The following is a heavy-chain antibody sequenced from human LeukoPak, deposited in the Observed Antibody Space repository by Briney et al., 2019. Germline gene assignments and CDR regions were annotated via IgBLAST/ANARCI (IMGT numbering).Heavy chain of an antibody. CDR1: GYTFTSYD. D-gene: IGHD3-3*01. Sequence: ASVKVSCKASGYTFTSYDINWVRQATGQGLEWMGWMNPNSGNTGYAQKFQGRVTITRNTSISTAYMELSSLRSEDTAVYYCARGKQEVLSGSFGTEYYYHYYMDVWGKGTTVTVSS. V-gene: IGHV1-8*03. J-gene: IGHJ6*03. CDR2: MNPNSGNT. CDR3: ARGKQEVLSGSFGTEYYYHYYMDV.